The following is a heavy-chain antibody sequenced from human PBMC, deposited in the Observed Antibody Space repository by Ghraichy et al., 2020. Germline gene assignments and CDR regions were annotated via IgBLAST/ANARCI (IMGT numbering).Heavy chain of an antibody. J-gene: IGHJ4*02. V-gene: IGHV3-21*01. CDR3: ARAKSQRPVPINFDY. CDR2: ISSSSSYI. D-gene: IGHD2-2*01. Sequence: GGSLRLSCAASGFTFSSYSMNWVRQAPGKGLEWVSSISSSSSYIYYADSVKGRFTISRDNAKNSLYLQMNSLRAEDTAVYYCARAKSQRPVPINFDYWGQGTLVTVSS. CDR1: GFTFSSYS.